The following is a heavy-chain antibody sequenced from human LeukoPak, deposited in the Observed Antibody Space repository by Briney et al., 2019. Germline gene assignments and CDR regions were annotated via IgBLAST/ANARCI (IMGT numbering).Heavy chain of an antibody. CDR1: GGSISSYY. CDR2: IYYSGST. J-gene: IGHJ5*02. V-gene: IGHV4-59*01. D-gene: IGHD3-3*01. CDR3: ARVYGSRITIFGVVIIPSWFDP. Sequence: SETLSLTCTVSGGSISSYYWSWIRQPPGKGLEWIGYIYYSGSTNYNPSLKSRVTISVDTSKNQFSLKLSSVTAADTAVYYCARVYGSRITIFGVVIIPSWFDPWGQGTLVTVSS.